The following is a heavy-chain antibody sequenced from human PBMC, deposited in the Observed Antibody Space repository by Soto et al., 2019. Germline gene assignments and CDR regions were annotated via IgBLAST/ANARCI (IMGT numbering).Heavy chain of an antibody. CDR1: GDSINNYY. J-gene: IGHJ4*02. V-gene: IGHV4-59*01. D-gene: IGHD6-13*01. CDR3: AKYRRTEAEGFTLDY. CDR2: IYYTGST. Sequence: SETLSLTCPVSGDSINNYYWSWILQPPGKRLEWIGYIYYTGSTTYNPSLESRVTMSVDTSKNQFSLKLSSVNAADTAVYYCAKYRRTEAEGFTLDYWGRGTLVTVYS.